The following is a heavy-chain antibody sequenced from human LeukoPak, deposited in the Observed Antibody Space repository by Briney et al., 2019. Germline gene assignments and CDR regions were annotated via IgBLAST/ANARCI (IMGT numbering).Heavy chain of an antibody. CDR1: EFTFVRYA. CDR2: ISSSSFKI. Sequence: PGGSLRLSCAASEFTFVRYAMNWVRQAPGKGLEWVSYISSSSFKIGYADSVKGRFTISRDNSKNSLYLQMDRLRVEDTAVYYCVRDPSYGSRWYYYMDVWGKGTTVTVSS. D-gene: IGHD6-13*01. J-gene: IGHJ6*03. V-gene: IGHV3-48*01. CDR3: VRDPSYGSRWYYYMDV.